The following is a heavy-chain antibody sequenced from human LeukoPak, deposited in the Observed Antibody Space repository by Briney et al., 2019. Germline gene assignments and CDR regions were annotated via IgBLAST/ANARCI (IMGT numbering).Heavy chain of an antibody. D-gene: IGHD6-6*01. J-gene: IGHJ6*03. CDR3: ARGGIAGRPVYYYYMDV. CDR1: GFTFSSYT. CDR2: ISAVSTYI. Sequence: PGGSLSLSCAASGFTFSSYTIHWVRQAPGKGLEWVSSISAVSTYIYYADSVKGRFTISRDNVEKSAYLELSGLTAHDTAIYYCARGGIAGRPVYYYYMDVWGKGTTVTVSS. V-gene: IGHV3-21*01.